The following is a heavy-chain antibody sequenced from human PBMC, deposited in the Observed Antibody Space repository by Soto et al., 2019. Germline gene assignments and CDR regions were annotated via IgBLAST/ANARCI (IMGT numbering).Heavy chain of an antibody. Sequence: GASLTLSCAASGLTFSSYAMRWDRQAPGKGLEWVSAISGSGGSTYYADSVKGRFTISRDNSKNTLYLQMNSLRAEDTAVYYCAKGTNYDILTGYYPLAFDYWGQGTLVTVSS. V-gene: IGHV3-23*01. CDR2: ISGSGGST. CDR1: GLTFSSYA. J-gene: IGHJ4*02. D-gene: IGHD3-9*01. CDR3: AKGTNYDILTGYYPLAFDY.